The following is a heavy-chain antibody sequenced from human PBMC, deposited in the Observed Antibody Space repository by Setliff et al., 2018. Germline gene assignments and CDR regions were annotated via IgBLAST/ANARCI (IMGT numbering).Heavy chain of an antibody. V-gene: IGHV4-38-2*01. J-gene: IGHJ4*02. Sequence: SETLSLTCAVSGYSISSGYYWGWIRQPPGKGLEWIGSICHSVSTYYNPSLESRVTISVDTSKNQFSLRLNSATAADTAVYYCARLRGAFDYWGQGTLVTVSS. CDR1: GYSISSGYY. D-gene: IGHD3-16*01. CDR2: ICHSVST. CDR3: ARLRGAFDY.